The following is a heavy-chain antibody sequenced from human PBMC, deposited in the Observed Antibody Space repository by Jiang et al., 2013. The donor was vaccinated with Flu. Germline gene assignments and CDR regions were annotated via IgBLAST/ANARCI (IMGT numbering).Heavy chain of an antibody. CDR2: IRYDESNK. V-gene: IGHV3-30*02. Sequence: VQLLESGGGVVQPGGSLRLSCAASGFTFSSYGMHWVRLAPGKGLEWVAFIRYDESNKYYVDSVKGRFTISRDNSKNTLYLQMNSLRAEDTAVYYCAKDFSRLGVNWFDPWGQGTLVTVSS. CDR1: GFTFSSYG. CDR3: AKDFSRLGVNWFDP. J-gene: IGHJ5*02. D-gene: IGHD6-6*01.